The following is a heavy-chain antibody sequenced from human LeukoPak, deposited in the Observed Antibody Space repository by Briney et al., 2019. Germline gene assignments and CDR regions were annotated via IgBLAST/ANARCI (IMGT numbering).Heavy chain of an antibody. D-gene: IGHD1-26*01. CDR3: AKGQKWELPEAYYYYGMDV. V-gene: IGHV3-23*01. J-gene: IGHJ6*02. CDR1: GFTFSSYA. Sequence: GGSLRLSCAASGFTFSSYAMSWVRQAPGKGLEWVSAISGHGGSTYYADSVKGRFTISRDNSKNTLYLQMNSLRAEDTAVYYCAKGQKWELPEAYYYYGMDVWGQGTTVTVSS. CDR2: ISGHGGST.